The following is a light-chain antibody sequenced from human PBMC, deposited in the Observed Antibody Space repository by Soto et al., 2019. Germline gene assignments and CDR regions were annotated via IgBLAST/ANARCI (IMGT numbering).Light chain of an antibody. CDR3: QQYYSTPFT. CDR2: WAS. V-gene: IGKV4-1*01. Sequence: IVMTQSPDSLAVSLGERATINCKSSQSVLYSSNNKSYLAWYQQKLGQPPNLLIYWASTRESGVPDRFSGSGSGTDFTLTISSLQAEDVALYYCQQYYSTPFTFGPGTKVEIK. CDR1: QSVLYSSNNKSY. J-gene: IGKJ3*01.